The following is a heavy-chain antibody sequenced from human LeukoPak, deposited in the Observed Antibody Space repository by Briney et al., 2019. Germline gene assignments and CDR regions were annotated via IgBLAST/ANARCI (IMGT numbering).Heavy chain of an antibody. CDR3: ARDLRGLPLYYFDY. V-gene: IGHV4-39*02. D-gene: IGHD1-26*01. Sequence: SETLSLTCTVSGGSISSSSYYWGWIRQPPGKGLEWIGSIYYSGSTYYNPSLKSRVTISVDTSKNQFSLKLSSVTAADTAVYYCARDLRGLPLYYFDYWGQGTLVTVSS. CDR2: IYYSGST. J-gene: IGHJ4*02. CDR1: GGSISSSSYY.